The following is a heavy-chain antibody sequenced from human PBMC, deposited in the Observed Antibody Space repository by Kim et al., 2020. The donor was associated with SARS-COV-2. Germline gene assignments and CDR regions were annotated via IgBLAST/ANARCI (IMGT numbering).Heavy chain of an antibody. CDR3: ARDMGMVRGVMGY. V-gene: IGHV1-69*13. J-gene: IGHJ4*02. CDR1: GGTFSSYA. CDR2: IIPIFGTA. Sequence: SVKVSCKASGGTFSSYAISWVRQAPGQGLEWMGGIIPIFGTANYAQKFQGRVTITADESSTAYMELSSLRSEDTAVYYCARDMGMVRGVMGYWGQGTLVTVSS. D-gene: IGHD3-10*01.